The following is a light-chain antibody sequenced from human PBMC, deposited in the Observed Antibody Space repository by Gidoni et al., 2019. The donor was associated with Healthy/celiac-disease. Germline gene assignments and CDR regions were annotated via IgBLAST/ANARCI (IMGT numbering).Light chain of an antibody. V-gene: IGLV1-40*01. J-gene: IGLJ3*02. Sequence: QSVLTPPPLVSGAPGHRVTISCTESSPNIGTGYDVHWYQQLPGTAPKLLIYGNSNRPSGVPDRFSGSKSGTSASLAITGLQAEDEADYYCQSYDSSLSGRVFGGGTKLTVL. CDR2: GNS. CDR1: SPNIGTGYD. CDR3: QSYDSSLSGRV.